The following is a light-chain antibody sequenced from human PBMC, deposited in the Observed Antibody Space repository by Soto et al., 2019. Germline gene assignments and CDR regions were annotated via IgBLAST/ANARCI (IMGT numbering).Light chain of an antibody. CDR2: AAS. Sequence: DIQMTQSPSSLSASVGDRVTITCRASQSINIYLNWYQQKPGKAPKVLIYAASSLQSGVPSRFSGSGPGTDFNFTISNLQPEDFGTYYCQQTSSPPRTFGHGTMLEIK. V-gene: IGKV1-39*01. CDR1: QSINIY. CDR3: QQTSSPPRT. J-gene: IGKJ2*01.